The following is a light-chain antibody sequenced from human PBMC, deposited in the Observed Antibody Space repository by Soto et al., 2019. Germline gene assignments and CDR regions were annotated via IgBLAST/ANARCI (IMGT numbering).Light chain of an antibody. J-gene: IGKJ2*01. V-gene: IGKV1-39*01. CDR1: QSISSS. CDR2: AAS. CDR3: QQSYRSPRT. Sequence: DIQMTQSPSSLSASVGDRVTITCRASQSISSSLNWYQQKPGQAPKVLIYAASSLQSGVPSRFSGSGSGTNFTHTISSLQPEDFATYYFQQSYRSPRTFGQGTKLEIK.